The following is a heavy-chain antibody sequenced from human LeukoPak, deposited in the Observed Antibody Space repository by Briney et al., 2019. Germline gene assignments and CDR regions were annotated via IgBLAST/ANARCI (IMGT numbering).Heavy chain of an antibody. J-gene: IGHJ3*02. D-gene: IGHD3-9*01. CDR3: ARGGGKARYFDWFRRSSAFDI. Sequence: SETLSLTCAVYGGSFSGYYWSWIRQPPGKGLEWIGEINHSGSTNYNPSLKSRVTISVDTSKNQFSLKLSSVTAADTAVYYCARGGGKARYFDWFRRSSAFDIWGQGTMVTVSS. CDR2: INHSGST. V-gene: IGHV4-34*01. CDR1: GGSFSGYY.